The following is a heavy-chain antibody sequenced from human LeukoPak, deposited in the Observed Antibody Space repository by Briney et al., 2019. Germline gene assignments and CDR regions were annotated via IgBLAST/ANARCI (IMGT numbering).Heavy chain of an antibody. D-gene: IGHD3-16*01. J-gene: IGHJ4*02. CDR3: AKERGRGRDSPYFDY. CDR1: GFIVSGGF. V-gene: IGHV3-53*01. Sequence: PGGSLRLSCAASGFIVSGGFMSWVRQAPGKGLEWVSVIYSDGSTYYADFVEGRFTISRDNSKNTLYLQMNGLRAEDTAVYYCAKERGRGRDSPYFDYWGQGTLVTVSS. CDR2: IYSDGST.